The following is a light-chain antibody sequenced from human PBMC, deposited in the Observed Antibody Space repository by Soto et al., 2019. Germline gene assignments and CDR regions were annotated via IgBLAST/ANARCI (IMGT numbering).Light chain of an antibody. Sequence: XSVLAQPASVSGSPGQSITISCTGTSSYIGAYNFVSWYQQHPGKAPKLMLYDVNIRPSGVSNRFSGSKSGSTASLTISGLQAEDEADYYCTSWTTSTTMIFGGGNKVTVL. CDR2: DVN. V-gene: IGLV2-14*03. CDR3: TSWTTSTTMI. CDR1: SSYIGAYNF. J-gene: IGLJ2*01.